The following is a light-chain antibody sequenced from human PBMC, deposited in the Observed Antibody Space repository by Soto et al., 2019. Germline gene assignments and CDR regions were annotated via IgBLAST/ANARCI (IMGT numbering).Light chain of an antibody. Sequence: QSVLTPPPSASRTPGQRVTIPCSGSSSDIGSNSVNWYQQLPGAAPRLLISANHHRPSGAPDRFSPSKSGTSASLAISGFRSEDEAFYYCATWSDSLKGWVFGGGPKLTVL. V-gene: IGLV1-44*01. CDR2: ANH. J-gene: IGLJ3*02. CDR1: SSDIGSNS. CDR3: ATWSDSLKGWV.